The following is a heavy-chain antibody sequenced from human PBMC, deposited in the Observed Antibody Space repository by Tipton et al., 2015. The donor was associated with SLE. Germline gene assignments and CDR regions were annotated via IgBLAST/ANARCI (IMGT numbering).Heavy chain of an antibody. Sequence: TLSLTCTVSGGSISSGSYYWSRIRQPAGKGLEWIGRIYTSGSTNYNPSLKSRVTISVDTSKNQFSLKLSSVTAADTAVYYCARTWVVVPALFDPWGQGTLVTVSS. V-gene: IGHV4-61*02. D-gene: IGHD2-2*01. J-gene: IGHJ5*02. CDR3: ARTWVVVPALFDP. CDR2: IYTSGST. CDR1: GGSISSGSYY.